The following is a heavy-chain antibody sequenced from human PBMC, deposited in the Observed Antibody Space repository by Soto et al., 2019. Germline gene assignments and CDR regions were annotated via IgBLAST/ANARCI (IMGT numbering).Heavy chain of an antibody. V-gene: IGHV1-69*12. CDR2: IIPIFGTA. CDR3: ARPTRYYYDSSGQSAWFDP. J-gene: IGHJ5*02. Sequence: QVQLVQSGAEVKKPGSSVKVSCKASGGTFSSYAISWVRQAPGQGLEWMGGIIPIFGTANYAQKFQGRVTIIAEESTSTAYMELSSLRSEDTAVYYCARPTRYYYDSSGQSAWFDPWGQGTLVTVSS. CDR1: GGTFSSYA. D-gene: IGHD3-22*01.